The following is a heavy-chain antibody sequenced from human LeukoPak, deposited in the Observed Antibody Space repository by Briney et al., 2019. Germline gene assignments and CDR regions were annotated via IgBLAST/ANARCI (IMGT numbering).Heavy chain of an antibody. J-gene: IGHJ5*02. D-gene: IGHD3-10*01. CDR3: ARRRMGGAIIWFAP. Sequence: SETLSLTCAVYGGSFSGYYWSWIRQPPGKGLEWIGEINHSGSTNYNPSLKSRVTISVDTSKNQFSLKLSSVTAADTAVYYCARRRMGGAIIWFAPWGQEPLVTVSS. CDR1: GGSFSGYY. CDR2: INHSGST. V-gene: IGHV4-34*01.